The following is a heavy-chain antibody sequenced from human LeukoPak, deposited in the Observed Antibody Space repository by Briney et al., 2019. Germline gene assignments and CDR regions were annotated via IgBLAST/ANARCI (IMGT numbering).Heavy chain of an antibody. V-gene: IGHV1-3*04. J-gene: IGHJ3*02. CDR3: ARVPISYYYDSSGSDAFDI. Sequence: ASVKVSCKASGYTFTSYAMHWVRQAPGQRLEWMGWINTGDGNTNYAQKLQGRVTMTTDTSTSTAYMELRSLRSDDTAVYYCARVPISYYYDSSGSDAFDIWGQGTMVTVSS. CDR1: GYTFTSYA. CDR2: INTGDGNT. D-gene: IGHD3-22*01.